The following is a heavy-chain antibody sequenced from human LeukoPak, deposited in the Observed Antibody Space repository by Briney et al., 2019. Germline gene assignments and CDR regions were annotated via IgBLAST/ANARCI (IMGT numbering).Heavy chain of an antibody. V-gene: IGHV3-48*04. D-gene: IGHD3-3*01. J-gene: IGHJ4*02. Sequence: PGGSLRLSCAASGFIFSNYAMHWVRQAPGKGLEWVSYISSSSSTIYYADSVKGRFTISRDNAKNSLYLQMNSLRAEDTAVYYCARESERFLEWLPRPFDYWGQGTLVTVSS. CDR1: GFIFSNYA. CDR3: ARESERFLEWLPRPFDY. CDR2: ISSSSSTI.